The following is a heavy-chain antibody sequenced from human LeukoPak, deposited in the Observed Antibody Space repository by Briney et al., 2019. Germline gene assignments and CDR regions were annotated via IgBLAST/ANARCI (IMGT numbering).Heavy chain of an antibody. J-gene: IGHJ4*02. CDR3: ASPGKGWFGGLFNLDY. CDR1: GYTFTGYY. D-gene: IGHD3-10*01. V-gene: IGHV1-2*02. CDR2: INPNSGGT. Sequence: ASVKVSCKASGYTFTGYYMHWVRQAPGQGLEWMGWINPNSGGTNYAQKFQGRVTMTRDTSISTAYMELSRLRSDDTAVYYCASPGKGWFGGLFNLDYWGQGTLVTVSS.